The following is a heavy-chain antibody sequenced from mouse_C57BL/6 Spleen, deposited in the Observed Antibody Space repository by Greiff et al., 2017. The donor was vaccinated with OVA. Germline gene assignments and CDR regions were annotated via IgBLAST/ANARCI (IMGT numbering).Heavy chain of an antibody. CDR1: GYSITSGYY. D-gene: IGHD1-1*01. CDR3: ASGFHYYGSGNFDY. Sequence: EVKLMESGPGLVKPSQSLSLTCSVTGYSITSGYYWNWIRQFPGNKLEWMGYISYDGSNNYNPSLKNRISITRDTSKNQFFLKLNSVTTEDTATYYCASGFHYYGSGNFDYWGQGTTLTVSS. CDR2: ISYDGSN. J-gene: IGHJ2*01. V-gene: IGHV3-6*01.